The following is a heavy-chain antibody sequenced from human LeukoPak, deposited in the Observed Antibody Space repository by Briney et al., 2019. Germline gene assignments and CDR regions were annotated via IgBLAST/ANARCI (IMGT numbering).Heavy chain of an antibody. D-gene: IGHD3-22*01. V-gene: IGHV4-34*01. CDR2: INHSGST. CDR3: ARASSYDSVTRYDPAWFGP. CDR1: GGSLRGFY. Sequence: TETLSLTCAVYGGSLRGFYWSRIRQPPGKVLEWIGEINHSGSTNFNPSLKSRVTMSMDTSKKQLSLRVTSVTAADTAVYYCARASSYDSVTRYDPAWFGPWGQGTLVTVSS. J-gene: IGHJ5*02.